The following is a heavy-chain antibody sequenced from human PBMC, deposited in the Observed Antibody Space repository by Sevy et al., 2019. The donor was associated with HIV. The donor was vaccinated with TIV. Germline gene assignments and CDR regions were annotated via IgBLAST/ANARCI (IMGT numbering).Heavy chain of an antibody. CDR2: IGYDGNKI. D-gene: IGHD3-10*01. J-gene: IGHJ4*02. CDR1: GFNFSPYG. CDR3: VKDPHYDFFDY. Sequence: GGSLRLSCAASGFNFSPYGMHWVRQAPGKGLEWVSFIGYDGNKIFYADSVRGRFTVSRDSSKNTLYLQMNSLSTEDTAVYYCVKDPHYDFFDYWGQGILVTVSS. V-gene: IGHV3-30*02.